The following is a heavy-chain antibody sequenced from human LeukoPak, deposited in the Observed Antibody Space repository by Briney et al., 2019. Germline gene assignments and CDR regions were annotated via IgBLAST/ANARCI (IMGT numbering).Heavy chain of an antibody. CDR1: GYTFTDYY. Sequence: GASVKVSCKASGYTFTDYYLHWVRQAPGQGLEWMGYINPNTDYTNYAQKFQGRVTMTRDKSISTAYMELSRLRSDDTAVYYCARVGDSSGYYPNYFDYWGQGTLVTVSS. V-gene: IGHV1-2*02. CDR3: ARVGDSSGYYPNYFDY. CDR2: INPNTDYT. J-gene: IGHJ4*02. D-gene: IGHD3-22*01.